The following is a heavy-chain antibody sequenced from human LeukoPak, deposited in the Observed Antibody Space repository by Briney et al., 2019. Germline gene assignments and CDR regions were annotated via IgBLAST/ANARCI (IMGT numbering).Heavy chain of an antibody. CDR1: GGTFSSYA. Sequence: SVKVSSKASGGTFSSYAISWVRQAPGQGLEWMGGIIPIFGTANYAQKFQGRVTITADEFTSTAYMELSSLRSEDTAVYYCARGYFDWFTPFDYWGQGTLVTVSS. D-gene: IGHD3-9*01. J-gene: IGHJ4*02. CDR3: ARGYFDWFTPFDY. V-gene: IGHV1-69*13. CDR2: IIPIFGTA.